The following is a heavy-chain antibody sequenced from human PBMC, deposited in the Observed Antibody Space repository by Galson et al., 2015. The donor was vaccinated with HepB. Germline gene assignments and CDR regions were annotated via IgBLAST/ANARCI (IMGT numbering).Heavy chain of an antibody. J-gene: IGHJ5*02. Sequence: SVKVSCKASGGTFSSYAISWVRQAPGQGLEWMGGIIPIFGTANYAQKFQGRVTITADESTSTAYMELSSLRSEDTAVYYCARGHPTYYYDINWFDPWGQGTLVTVSS. CDR2: IIPIFGTA. D-gene: IGHD3-22*01. V-gene: IGHV1-69*13. CDR1: GGTFSSYA. CDR3: ARGHPTYYYDINWFDP.